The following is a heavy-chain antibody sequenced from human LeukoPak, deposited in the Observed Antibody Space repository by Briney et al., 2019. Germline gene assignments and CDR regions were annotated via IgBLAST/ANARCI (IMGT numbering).Heavy chain of an antibody. CDR3: ASPLGAGTKTVAGTGY. D-gene: IGHD6-19*01. V-gene: IGHV4-38-2*02. Sequence: SETLSLTCTVSGYSISSGYYWGWIRQPPGKGLEWIGSIYHSGSTYYNPSLKSRVTISVDTSKNQFSLKLSSVTAADTAVYYCASPLGAGTKTVAGTGYWGQGTLVTVSS. J-gene: IGHJ4*02. CDR1: GYSISSGYY. CDR2: IYHSGST.